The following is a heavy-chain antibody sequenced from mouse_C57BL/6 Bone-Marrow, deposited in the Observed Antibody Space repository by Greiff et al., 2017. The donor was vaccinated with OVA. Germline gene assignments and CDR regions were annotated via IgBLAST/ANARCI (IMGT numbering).Heavy chain of an antibody. J-gene: IGHJ3*01. V-gene: IGHV5-6*01. CDR2: ISSGGSYA. Sequence: EVQGVESGGDLVKPGGSLKLSCAASGFTFSSYGMSWVRQTPDKRLEWVATISSGGSYAYYPARVKGRFTISRDNAKNTLYLQMSSLKSADTAMYYCARQAMTTVDAYWGQGTLVTVSA. CDR1: GFTFSSYG. D-gene: IGHD1-1*01. CDR3: ARQAMTTVDAY.